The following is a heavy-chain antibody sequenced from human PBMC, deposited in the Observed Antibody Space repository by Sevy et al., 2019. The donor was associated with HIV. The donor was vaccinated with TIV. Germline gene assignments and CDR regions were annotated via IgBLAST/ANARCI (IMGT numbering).Heavy chain of an antibody. J-gene: IGHJ4*01. CDR1: GDSISSNNFY. CDR2: IYYTGST. CDR3: AREAVALDY. V-gene: IGHV4-39*02. D-gene: IGHD6-19*01. Sequence: SETLSLTCTVSGDSISSNNFYWGWVRQPAEKGREWIGSIYYTGSTYYNPSLKSRVTISVDTSKNQFSLKLTSVTAADTAVYYCAREAVALDYWGQGTLVTVSS.